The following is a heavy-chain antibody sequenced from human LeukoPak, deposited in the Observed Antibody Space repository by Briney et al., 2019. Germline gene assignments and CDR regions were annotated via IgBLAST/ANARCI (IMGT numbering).Heavy chain of an antibody. J-gene: IGHJ3*02. CDR1: GFTVSSNY. D-gene: IGHD3-22*01. CDR2: IYSGGST. V-gene: IGHV3-53*01. CDR3: ARDPHYYDSSGSGDAFDI. Sequence: GGSLRLSCAASGFTVSSNYMSWVRQAPGKGLERVSVIYSGGSTYYADSVKGRFTISRDNSKNTLYLQMNSLRAEDTAVYYCARDPHYYDSSGSGDAFDIWGQGTMVTVSS.